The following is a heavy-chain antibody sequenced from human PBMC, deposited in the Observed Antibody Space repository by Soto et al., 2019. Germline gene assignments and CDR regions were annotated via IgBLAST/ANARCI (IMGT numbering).Heavy chain of an antibody. D-gene: IGHD1-1*01. CDR2: ISYDGVNK. Sequence: QVQLVESGGGVVQPGRSLRLSCAASGFTFSTYGMHWVRQAPGKGLEWVAVISYDGVNKYYADSVKGRFTISRDNSKNTLYLPMNSLSAEDTAVYYWAKSVYNWNDGFFDYWGQGTQVTVSS. V-gene: IGHV3-30*18. CDR1: GFTFSTYG. J-gene: IGHJ4*02. CDR3: AKSVYNWNDGFFDY.